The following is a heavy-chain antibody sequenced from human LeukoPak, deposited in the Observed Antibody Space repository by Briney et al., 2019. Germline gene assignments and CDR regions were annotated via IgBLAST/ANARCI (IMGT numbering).Heavy chain of an antibody. D-gene: IGHD1-7*01. CDR1: GGSFSGYY. V-gene: IGHV4-59*01. Sequence: SETLSLTCAVYGGSFSGYYWSWIRQPPGKGLEWIGYIYYSGSTNYSPSLKSRVTISVDTSKNQFSLKLSSVTAADTAVYYCARGIIGTTGVFDYWGQGTLVTVSS. J-gene: IGHJ4*02. CDR2: IYYSGST. CDR3: ARGIIGTTGVFDY.